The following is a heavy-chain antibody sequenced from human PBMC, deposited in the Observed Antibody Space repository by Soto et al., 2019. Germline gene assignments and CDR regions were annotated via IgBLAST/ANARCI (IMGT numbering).Heavy chain of an antibody. CDR2: ILVDGSNQ. CDR1: GFTFSSYG. CDR3: AKDLWSGLALCYGMDV. J-gene: IGHJ6*02. D-gene: IGHD3-3*01. V-gene: IGHV3-30*18. Sequence: QVQLVESGGGVVQPGRSLRLSCAASGFTFSSYGIHWVRQVPGKGLEWVGVILVDGSNQYYADSVKGRFTISRDNSKNKLYLQMNSLRAEDTAVYYCAKDLWSGLALCYGMDVWGQGTTVTVSS.